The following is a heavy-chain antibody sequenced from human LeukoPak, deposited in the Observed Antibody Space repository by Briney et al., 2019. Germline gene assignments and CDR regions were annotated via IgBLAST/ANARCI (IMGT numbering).Heavy chain of an antibody. CDR2: NNGNGDST. J-gene: IGHJ4*02. V-gene: IGHV3-23*01. CDR1: GFTFNSYV. CDR3: TKRALGSAYYFDS. Sequence: GGSLRLSCAASGFTFNSYVMSWVRQAPGKGLDWVSSNNGNGDSTYYADSVQSRFTISRDNSKKTLYLQMNSLRAEDTAVYYCTKRALGSAYYFDSWGQGTLVTVSS. D-gene: IGHD1-26*01.